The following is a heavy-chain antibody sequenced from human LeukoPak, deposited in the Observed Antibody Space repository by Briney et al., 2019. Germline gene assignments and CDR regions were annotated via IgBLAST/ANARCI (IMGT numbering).Heavy chain of an antibody. CDR2: ISAYYGNT. CDR1: GVTLTNYA. D-gene: IGHD4-17*01. Sequence: EASVKVSCTASGVTLTNYAVSWVRQAPGQGLEWMGWISAYYGNTNYAQKLQGRVTMTTDTSTSTAYIELRSLRSDDTAVYYCARTYGDNAEYFQHWGQGTLVTVSS. V-gene: IGHV1-18*01. J-gene: IGHJ1*01. CDR3: ARTYGDNAEYFQH.